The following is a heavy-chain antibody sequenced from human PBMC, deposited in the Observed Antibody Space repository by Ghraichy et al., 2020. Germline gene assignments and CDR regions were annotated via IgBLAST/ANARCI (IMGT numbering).Heavy chain of an antibody. D-gene: IGHD3-10*01. CDR1: GGSVSSGSHY. CDR2: MYYSGNT. V-gene: IGHV4-61*01. J-gene: IGHJ4*02. Sequence: SETLSLTCTVSGGSVSSGSHYWSWIQQPPGKGLEWIAYMYYSGNTNYNPSLKSRVTISVDTSKNQFSLKLSSMTAADTAVYYCARATVRGVSEFDYWGQGTLVTVS. CDR3: ARATVRGVSEFDY.